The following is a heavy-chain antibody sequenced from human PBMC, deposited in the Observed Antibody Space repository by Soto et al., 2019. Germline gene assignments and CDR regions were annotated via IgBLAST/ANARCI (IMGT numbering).Heavy chain of an antibody. V-gene: IGHV4-31*03. Sequence: SETLSLTCTVSGGSISSGGYYWSWIRQHPGKGLEWIGYIYYSGSTYYNPSLKSRVTISVDTSKNQFSLKLSSVTAADTAVYYCARDRRYYDSSGYYRFDYWGQGTLVTVSS. CDR2: IYYSGST. CDR1: GGSISSGGYY. CDR3: ARDRRYYDSSGYYRFDY. J-gene: IGHJ4*02. D-gene: IGHD3-22*01.